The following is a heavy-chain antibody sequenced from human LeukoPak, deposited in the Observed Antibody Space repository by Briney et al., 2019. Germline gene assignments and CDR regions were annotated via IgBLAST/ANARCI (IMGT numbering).Heavy chain of an antibody. J-gene: IGHJ4*02. Sequence: GRSLRFSCAASGFTFSSYGMTWVRQAPGKGLEWVSHISGSGRNTYYADSVKGRFTISRDNSKNTLYLQMNSLRAEDTALYYCAKDSGSYYFDHWGQGTLVTVSS. D-gene: IGHD3-10*01. CDR1: GFTFSSYG. V-gene: IGHV3-23*01. CDR3: AKDSGSYYFDH. CDR2: ISGSGRNT.